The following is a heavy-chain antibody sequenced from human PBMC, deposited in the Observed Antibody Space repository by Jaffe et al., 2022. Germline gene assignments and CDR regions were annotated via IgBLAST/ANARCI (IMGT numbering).Heavy chain of an antibody. CDR2: IYYSGST. CDR3: ARDREEVGFDI. CDR1: GGSISSYY. Sequence: QVQLQESGPGLVKPSETLSLTCTVSGGSISSYYWSWIRQPPGKGLEWIGYIYYSGSTNYNPSLKSRVTISVDTSKNQFSLKLSSVTAADTAVYYCARDREEVGFDIWGQGTMVTVSS. D-gene: IGHD3-10*01. J-gene: IGHJ3*02. V-gene: IGHV4-59*01.